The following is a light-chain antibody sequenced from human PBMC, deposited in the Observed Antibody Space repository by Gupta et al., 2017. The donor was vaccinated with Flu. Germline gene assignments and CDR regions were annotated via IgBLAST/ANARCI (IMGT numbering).Light chain of an antibody. Sequence: TVLTQSPGTLSLSPGERVTLSCRASQFFRTTFLAWYQQRPGQTPRLLIYGASTRAPGVPDRFSAGGSGTDFTLTISRLDPEDVAVYYCQQYSSSPYTFGQGTKVEIK. CDR3: QQYSSSPYT. V-gene: IGKV3-20*01. CDR2: GAS. J-gene: IGKJ2*01. CDR1: QFFRTTF.